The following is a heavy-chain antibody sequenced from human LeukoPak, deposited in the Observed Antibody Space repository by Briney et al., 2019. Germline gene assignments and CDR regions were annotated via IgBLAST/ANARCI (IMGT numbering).Heavy chain of an antibody. Sequence: GGSLRLSCAASGFTVSSNYMGWVRQAPGKGLEWVSVIYSGGSTYYADSVKGRFTISRDNSKNTLYLQMNSLRAEDTAVYYCAGEQLLPDYYYYGMDVWGQGTTVTVSS. J-gene: IGHJ6*02. CDR1: GFTVSSNY. CDR2: IYSGGST. CDR3: AGEQLLPDYYYYGMDV. V-gene: IGHV3-66*02. D-gene: IGHD6-6*01.